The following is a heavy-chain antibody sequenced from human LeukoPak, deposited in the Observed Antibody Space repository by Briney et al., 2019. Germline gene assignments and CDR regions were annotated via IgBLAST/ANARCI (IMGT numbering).Heavy chain of an antibody. Sequence: GGSLRLSCAASGFTFSSYWMSWVRQAPGKGLEWVANIKQDGSEKYYVDSVKGRFTISRDNAKNSLYLQMNSLRAEDTAVYYCAREMYSGYEYYYYYYYMDVWAKGPRSPSP. CDR2: IKQDGSEK. CDR1: GFTFSSYW. J-gene: IGHJ6*03. CDR3: AREMYSGYEYYYYYYYMDV. D-gene: IGHD5-12*01. V-gene: IGHV3-7*01.